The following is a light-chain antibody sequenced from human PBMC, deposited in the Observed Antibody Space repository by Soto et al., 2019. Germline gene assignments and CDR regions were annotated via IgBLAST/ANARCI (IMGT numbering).Light chain of an antibody. CDR1: STDVGEYNY. V-gene: IGLV2-8*01. CDR3: SSYAGRDSWR. Sequence: QSALTQPPSASGSPRQSVTISCTGTSTDVGEYNYVSWYQHHPGKAPKLLIYEVFRRPSGVPDRFSGSKSGNTASLTVSGLQAEDEADYYCSSYAGRDSWRFGGGTKLTVL. J-gene: IGLJ3*02. CDR2: EVF.